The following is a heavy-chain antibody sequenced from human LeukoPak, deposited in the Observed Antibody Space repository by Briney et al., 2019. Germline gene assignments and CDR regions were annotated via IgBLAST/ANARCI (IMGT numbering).Heavy chain of an antibody. CDR2: ISAYNGNT. V-gene: IGHV1-18*04. J-gene: IGHJ4*02. CDR1: GYTFTSYG. CDR3: ARDRSYGQAFDY. D-gene: IGHD5-18*01. Sequence: ASVKVSCKASGYTFTSYGISWVRQAPGQGPEWMGWISAYNGNTNYAQKLQGRVTMTTDTSTSTAYVELRSLRSDDTAVYYCARDRSYGQAFDYWGQGTLVTVSS.